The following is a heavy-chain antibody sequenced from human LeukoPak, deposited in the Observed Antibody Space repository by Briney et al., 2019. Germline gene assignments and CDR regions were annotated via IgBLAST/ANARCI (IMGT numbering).Heavy chain of an antibody. CDR1: GGSISSYY. V-gene: IGHV4-4*07. CDR2: IYNSGST. CDR3: ARVGKYYYDRTGAFDI. Sequence: PSETLSLTCTVSGGSISSYYWSWIRQPAGKGLEWIGRIYNSGSTDYNPSLKSRVTMSVDTSKNHFSLKLSSVTAADTAIYYCARVGKYYYDRTGAFDIWGQGTMVTVSS. D-gene: IGHD3-22*01. J-gene: IGHJ3*02.